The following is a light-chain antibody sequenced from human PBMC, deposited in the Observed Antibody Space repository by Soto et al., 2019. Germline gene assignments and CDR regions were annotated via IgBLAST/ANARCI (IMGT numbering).Light chain of an antibody. CDR1: QSVSSN. CDR2: AAS. V-gene: IGKV3-15*01. Sequence: EIVLTQSPGTLSLSPGERTTLSCRASQSVSSNFLDWYQQRPGQAPRLLIYAASTRATGIPARFSGSGSGTEFTLTIDSLQSEDFAVYYCQQYNNWPRTFGQGTKVDIK. CDR3: QQYNNWPRT. J-gene: IGKJ1*01.